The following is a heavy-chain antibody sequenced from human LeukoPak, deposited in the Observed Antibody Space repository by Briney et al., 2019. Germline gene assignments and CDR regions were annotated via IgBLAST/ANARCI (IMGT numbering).Heavy chain of an antibody. CDR3: ARGDGSPSGILYYGMDV. J-gene: IGHJ6*02. CDR1: GYSISNGFY. Sequence: SETLSLTCTVSGYSISNGFYWAWIRQPPGKGLEWIGSIFHSGSTYYNPSLKIRVTIAVDTSKNQFSLNLSSVTAADTAVYYCARGDGSPSGILYYGMDVWGQGTTVTVSS. D-gene: IGHD1-26*01. V-gene: IGHV4-38-2*02. CDR2: IFHSGST.